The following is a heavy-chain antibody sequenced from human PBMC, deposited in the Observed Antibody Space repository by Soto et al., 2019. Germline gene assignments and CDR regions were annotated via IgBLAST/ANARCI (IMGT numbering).Heavy chain of an antibody. CDR1: GFTVSSNY. Sequence: EVQLVESGGGLVQPGGSLRLSCAASGFTVSSNYMSWVRQAPGKGLEWVSVIYSGGSTYYADSVKGRFTISRDNSKNTLYLQMNSLRVEDTAVYYCAREVTGTTLVYFDYWGQGTLVTVSS. J-gene: IGHJ4*02. V-gene: IGHV3-66*01. D-gene: IGHD1-7*01. CDR3: AREVTGTTLVYFDY. CDR2: IYSGGST.